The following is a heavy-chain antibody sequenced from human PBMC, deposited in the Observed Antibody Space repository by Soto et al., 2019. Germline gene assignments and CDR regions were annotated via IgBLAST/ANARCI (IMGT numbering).Heavy chain of an antibody. CDR1: GGSISSSSYY. CDR2: IYYSGST. D-gene: IGHD2-21*02. V-gene: IGHV4-39*01. CDR3: ARGEAYCGGDCYPLIDY. Sequence: QLQLQESGPGLVKPSETLSLTCTVSGGSISSSSYYWGWIRQPPGKGLEWIGSIYYSGSTYYNPSLKSRVTISVDTSKNQFSLKLSSVTAADTAVYYCARGEAYCGGDCYPLIDYWGQGTLVTVSS. J-gene: IGHJ4*02.